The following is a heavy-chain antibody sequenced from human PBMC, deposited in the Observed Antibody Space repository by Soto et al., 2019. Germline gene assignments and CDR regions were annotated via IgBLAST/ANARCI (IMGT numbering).Heavy chain of an antibody. CDR3: ARDITMIVGLSMYFDY. CDR1: GGTFSSYA. V-gene: IGHV1-69*06. D-gene: IGHD3-22*01. J-gene: IGHJ4*02. Sequence: QVQLVQSGAEVKKPGSSVKVSCKASGGTFSSYAISWVRQAPGQGLEWMGGIIPIFGTANYAQKFQGRVTMTRDTSTSTVYMELSSLRSEDTAVYYCARDITMIVGLSMYFDYWGQGTLVTVSS. CDR2: IIPIFGTA.